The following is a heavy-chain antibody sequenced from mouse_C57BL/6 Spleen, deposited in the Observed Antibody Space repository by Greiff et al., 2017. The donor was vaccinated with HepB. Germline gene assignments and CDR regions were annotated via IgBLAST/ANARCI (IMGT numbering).Heavy chain of an antibody. D-gene: IGHD1-1*01. J-gene: IGHJ4*01. CDR1: GYTFTDYY. CDR3: SYYYGRAMDY. Sequence: EVQLQESGPVLVKPGASVKMSCKASGYTFTDYYMNWVKQSHGKSLEWIGVINPYNGGTSYNQKFKGKATLTVDKSSSTAYMELNSLTSEESAVYYCSYYYGRAMDYWGQGTSVTVSS. CDR2: INPYNGGT. V-gene: IGHV1-19*01.